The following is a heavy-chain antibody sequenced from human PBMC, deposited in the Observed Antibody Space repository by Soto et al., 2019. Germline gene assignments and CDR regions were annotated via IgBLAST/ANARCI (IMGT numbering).Heavy chain of an antibody. CDR1: GGSISNFY. CDR3: ARAPMVLSRSYFDS. J-gene: IGHJ4*02. CDR2: ISYSGNT. Sequence: SETLSLTCTGSGGSISNFYWSWIRQPPGKGLEWIGYISYSGNTNYNPSLKSRVSISVDTSKNQLSLNLTSVTAADTAVYYCARAPMVLSRSYFDSWGQGTPVTVSS. V-gene: IGHV4-59*01. D-gene: IGHD2-8*01.